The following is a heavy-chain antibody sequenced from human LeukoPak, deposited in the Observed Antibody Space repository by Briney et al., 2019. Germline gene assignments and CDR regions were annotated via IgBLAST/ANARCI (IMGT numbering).Heavy chain of an antibody. Sequence: GGSLRLSCAASGFTFSSYNMNWVRQAPGKGLEWVSSIGGSGSYIFYADSVKGRFTISIDNAKNSLYLQMNSLRAEDTAVYYCARGQEYLWLHTDYWGQGTLVTVSS. CDR1: GFTFSSYN. D-gene: IGHD5-18*01. CDR3: ARGQEYLWLHTDY. CDR2: IGGSGSYI. V-gene: IGHV3-21*01. J-gene: IGHJ4*02.